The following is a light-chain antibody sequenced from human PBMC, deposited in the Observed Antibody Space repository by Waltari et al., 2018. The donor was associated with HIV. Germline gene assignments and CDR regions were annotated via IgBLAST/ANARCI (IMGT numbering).Light chain of an antibody. V-gene: IGLV7-43*01. CDR1: TGAVTSGYS. CDR2: GTT. J-gene: IGLJ3*02. Sequence: QTVVTQEPSLTVSPVGTVTLTCPSSTGAVTSGYSPNWFQQKPGQAPRALIYGTTNKHSWTPARFSGSLLGGKAALTLSGVQPEDEAEYYCLLYYGGAWVFGGGTKLTVL. CDR3: LLYYGGAWV.